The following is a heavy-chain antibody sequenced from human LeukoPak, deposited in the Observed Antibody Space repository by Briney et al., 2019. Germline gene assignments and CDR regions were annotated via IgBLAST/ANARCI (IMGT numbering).Heavy chain of an antibody. CDR3: ARGPRSLLLDY. CDR1: GYTFTSYG. J-gene: IGHJ4*02. Sequence: ASVRVSCKASGYTFTSYGISWVRQAPGQGLEWMGGIIPIFGTANYAQKFQGRVTITADESTSTAYMELSSLRSEDTAVYYCARGPRSLLLDYWGQGTLVTVSS. V-gene: IGHV1-69*13. CDR2: IIPIFGTA.